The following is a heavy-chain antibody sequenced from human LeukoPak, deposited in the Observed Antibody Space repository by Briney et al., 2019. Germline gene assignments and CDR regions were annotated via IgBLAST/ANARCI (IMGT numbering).Heavy chain of an antibody. CDR2: FTSGVTT. Sequence: SGGSLSPSCAGYTFTISSYTRRRQRQAPGKGLEWVSVFTSGVTTYYTDSVKGRFTISRDNSKNAQYLQMNSQRAEATGLYFSAQALAGPWNGAFDFWGRGTMVTVSS. CDR1: TFTISSYT. V-gene: IGHV3-23*01. CDR3: AQALAGPWNGAFDF. D-gene: IGHD1-1*01. J-gene: IGHJ3*01.